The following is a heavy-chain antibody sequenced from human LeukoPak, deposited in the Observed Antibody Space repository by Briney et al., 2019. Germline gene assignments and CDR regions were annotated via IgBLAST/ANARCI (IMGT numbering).Heavy chain of an antibody. D-gene: IGHD3-10*01. Sequence: PGGSLRLSCAASGFPFSSYWLTWVGQAPAREVEGVANIKQDGGEKYYVDSVKGRFTISRDNAKNSVYLQMNSLRAEDTAVYYCAREDYYGSGNYVAWGGGFDVWGQGTTVTVSS. CDR1: GFPFSSYW. CDR3: AREDYYGSGNYVAWGGGFDV. CDR2: IKQDGGEK. J-gene: IGHJ6*02. V-gene: IGHV3-7*01.